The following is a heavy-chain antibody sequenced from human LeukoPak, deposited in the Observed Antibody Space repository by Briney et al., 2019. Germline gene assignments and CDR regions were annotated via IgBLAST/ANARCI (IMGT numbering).Heavy chain of an antibody. CDR1: GGTFSSYA. J-gene: IGHJ4*02. D-gene: IGHD2-2*01. CDR3: ASDVHSTADPYDF. V-gene: IGHV1-69*01. Sequence: EASVKVSCKASGGTFSSYAISWVRQAPGQGLEWMGGIIPIFGTANYAQKFQGRVTITADESTSTAYMELSSLRSEDTAVYYCASDVHSTADPYDFWGQGTLVTVSS. CDR2: IIPIFGTA.